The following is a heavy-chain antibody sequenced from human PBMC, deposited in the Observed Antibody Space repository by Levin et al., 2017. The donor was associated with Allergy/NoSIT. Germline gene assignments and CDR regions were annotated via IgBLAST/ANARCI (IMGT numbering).Heavy chain of an antibody. CDR1: GYTFTSYY. D-gene: IGHD6-6*01. CDR2: IDPSGGST. J-gene: IGHJ4*02. V-gene: IGHV1-46*01. CDR3: ARDPSQSYYFDY. Sequence: GESLKISCKASGYTFTSYYMHWVRQAPGQGLEWMGIIDPSGGSTSYAQKFQGRVTMTRDTSTSTVYMELSSLRSEDTAVYYCARDPSQSYYFDYWGQGTLVTVSS.